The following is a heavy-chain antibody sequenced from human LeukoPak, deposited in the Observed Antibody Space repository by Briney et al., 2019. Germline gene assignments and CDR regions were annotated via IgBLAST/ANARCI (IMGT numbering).Heavy chain of an antibody. Sequence: GGSLRLSCAASGFTFSSYGMHWVRQAPGKGLEWVAFIRYDGSNKYYADSVKGRFTISRDNSKNTLYLQVNSLRAEDTAVYYCAKGTGLLWFGEYREYFDYWGQGTLVTVSS. D-gene: IGHD3-10*01. CDR3: AKGTGLLWFGEYREYFDY. J-gene: IGHJ4*02. CDR2: IRYDGSNK. CDR1: GFTFSSYG. V-gene: IGHV3-30*02.